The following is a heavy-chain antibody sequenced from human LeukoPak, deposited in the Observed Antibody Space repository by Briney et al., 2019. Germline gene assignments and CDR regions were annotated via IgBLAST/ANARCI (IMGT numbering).Heavy chain of an antibody. D-gene: IGHD6-19*01. V-gene: IGHV1-69*02. CDR2: IITILGIA. CDR1: GGTFTSYT. J-gene: IGHJ4*02. CDR3: AIEGGIAVAGRSY. Sequence: SVKLSCKASGGTFTSYTISWVRQSPGQGLEWMGRIITILGIANYAQKFQGRVTITADKSTSTAYMELSSLRAEDTAVYYCAIEGGIAVAGRSYWGQGTLVTVSS.